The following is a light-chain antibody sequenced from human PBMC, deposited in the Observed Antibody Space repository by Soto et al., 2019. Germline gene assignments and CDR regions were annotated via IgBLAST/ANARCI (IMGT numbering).Light chain of an antibody. CDR2: GAS. CDR1: QSVSNNY. J-gene: IGKJ5*01. V-gene: IGKV3-20*01. Sequence: ETVLTQSPGTLSLSPGERATLSCRASQSVSNNYLAWYQQKPGQPPRLLIYGASSRATGIPDRFSGSGSGTDFTLTISRLEPEDFAVYYCQQYGNSPSTFGQGARLEIK. CDR3: QQYGNSPST.